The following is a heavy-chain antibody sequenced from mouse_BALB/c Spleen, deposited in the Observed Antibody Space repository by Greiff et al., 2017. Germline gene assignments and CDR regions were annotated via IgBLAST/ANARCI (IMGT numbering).Heavy chain of an antibody. CDR3: TRTNYGSSLWYCGG. J-gene: IGHJ1*01. CDR1: GYTFTSYC. V-gene: IGHV1S22*01. Sequence: LQQPGSELVRPGASVKLSCKASGYTFTSYCMHWVKQRHGQGLEWIGNIYPGSGSTNYDEKFTSKGTLTVDTSSSTAYMHLSSLTSEDSAVYCCTRTNYGSSLWYCGGWGGGTTVTVSS. D-gene: IGHD1-1*01. CDR2: IYPGSGST.